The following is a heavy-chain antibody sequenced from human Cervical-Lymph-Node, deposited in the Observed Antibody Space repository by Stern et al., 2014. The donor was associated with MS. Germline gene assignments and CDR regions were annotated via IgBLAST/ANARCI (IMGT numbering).Heavy chain of an antibody. J-gene: IGHJ6*02. V-gene: IGHV4-59*01. D-gene: IGHD3-3*01. CDR2: VYYSGVT. CDR3: ARINFWSGVTYGMDV. CDR1: GGSIIGYY. Sequence: DQLVESGPGLVKPSETLSLTCSVSGGSIIGYYWTWIRQPPGKGLEWIGHVYYSGVTKYNPSLKSRITISVDTSKGQLSLKVASVTAADTAVYYCARINFWSGVTYGMDVWGQGTTVSVSS.